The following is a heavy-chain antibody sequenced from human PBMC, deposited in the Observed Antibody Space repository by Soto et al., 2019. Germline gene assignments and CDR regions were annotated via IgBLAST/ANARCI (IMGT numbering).Heavy chain of an antibody. D-gene: IGHD3-22*01. Sequence: PGGSLRLSCAASGFTFSSYWMHWVRQAPGKGLEWVSRISGDGSSTCYADSVKGRFTISRDNSKNTLYLQMNSLRAEDTAVYYCAKDRMIVVVIPTPPYNGMDVWGQGTTVTVSS. J-gene: IGHJ6*02. CDR2: ISGDGSST. CDR3: AKDRMIVVVIPTPPYNGMDV. CDR1: GFTFSSYW. V-gene: IGHV3-74*01.